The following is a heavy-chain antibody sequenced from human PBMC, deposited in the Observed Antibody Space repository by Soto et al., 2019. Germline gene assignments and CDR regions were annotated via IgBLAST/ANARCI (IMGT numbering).Heavy chain of an antibody. CDR1: GFTFSNFC. CDR3: AKVMTEYSGVAIDH. D-gene: IGHD6-19*01. Sequence: HPGGSLRLSCVVSGFTFSNFCIHWVRQAPCKGLEWLAVVSYDEVNKFYADSVRGRFTISRDNSKDTVYLQINSLRRDDPAMYFCAKVMTEYSGVAIDHWGQGTLVTVCS. CDR2: VSYDEVNK. V-gene: IGHV3-30*18. J-gene: IGHJ4*02.